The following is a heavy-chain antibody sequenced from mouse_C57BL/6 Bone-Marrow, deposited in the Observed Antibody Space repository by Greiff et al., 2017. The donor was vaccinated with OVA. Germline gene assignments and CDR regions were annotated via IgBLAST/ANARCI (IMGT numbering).Heavy chain of an antibody. V-gene: IGHV6-3*01. J-gene: IGHJ2*01. CDR1: GFTFSNYW. D-gene: IGHD2-5*01. CDR3: TDSNYRDY. Sequence: EVHLVESGGGLVQPGGSMKLSCVASGFTFSNYWMNWVRQSPEKGLEWVAQIRLKSDSSATHYTVSVKGRFTISRDDSKRSVDLQMNNLRADDTGIYDCTDSNYRDYWGQGTTLTVSS. CDR2: IRLKSDSSAT.